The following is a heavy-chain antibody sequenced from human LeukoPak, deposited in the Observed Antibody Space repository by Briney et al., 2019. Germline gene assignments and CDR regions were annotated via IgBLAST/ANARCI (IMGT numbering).Heavy chain of an antibody. D-gene: IGHD6-13*01. CDR2: IRYDGSNK. CDR1: GFTFSSYG. CDR3: AKDLAHSSSWPSVFDY. J-gene: IGHJ4*02. Sequence: PGGSLRLSCAASGFTFSSYGMHWVRQAPGKGLEWVAFIRYDGSNKYYADSVKGRFTISRDNSKNTLYLQMNSLRAEDTAVYYCAKDLAHSSSWPSVFDYWGQGTLVTVSS. V-gene: IGHV3-30*02.